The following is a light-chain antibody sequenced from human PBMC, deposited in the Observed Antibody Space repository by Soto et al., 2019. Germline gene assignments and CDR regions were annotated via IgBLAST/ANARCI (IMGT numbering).Light chain of an antibody. V-gene: IGKV4-1*01. CDR1: HRVLYTFKNENH. CDR2: LSS. Sequence: DIVMTQSPDSLAVSLGERATINCKSIHRVLYTFKNENHLAWYQQKPGQPPKLLIFLSSARESGVPDRFSGSGPGTDFTLTISGLQAEDVAVYYCQQYYSIPLTFGGGTKVEIK. J-gene: IGKJ4*01. CDR3: QQYYSIPLT.